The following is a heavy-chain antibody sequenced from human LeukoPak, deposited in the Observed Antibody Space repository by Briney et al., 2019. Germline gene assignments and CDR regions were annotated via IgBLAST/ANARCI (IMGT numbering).Heavy chain of an antibody. J-gene: IGHJ4*02. V-gene: IGHV3-64*01. CDR1: GLTFSSFA. D-gene: IGHD3-10*01. CDR3: AREDYGSGSYPLDY. CDR2: ISSNGRNT. Sequence: PGGSLSLSRAASGLTFSSFALDWVRQAPGRGLEYVSAISSNGRNTYYANSVKGRFTISRDNSKNTLYLQMGSLRAEDMAVYYCAREDYGSGSYPLDYWGQGALVTVSS.